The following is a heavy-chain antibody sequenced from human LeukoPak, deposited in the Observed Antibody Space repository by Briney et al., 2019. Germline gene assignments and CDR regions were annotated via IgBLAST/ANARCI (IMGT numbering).Heavy chain of an antibody. V-gene: IGHV3-23*01. CDR2: ISGSGGST. J-gene: IGHJ4*02. CDR1: GFTFSSYA. Sequence: GGSLRLSCAASGFTFSSYAMSWVRQAPGKGLEWVSAISGSGGSTYYADSVKGRFTISRDNSKNTLYLQMNSLRAEDTAVYYCARDSNYDSSGYYAIDYWGQGTLVTVSS. CDR3: ARDSNYDSSGYYAIDY. D-gene: IGHD3-22*01.